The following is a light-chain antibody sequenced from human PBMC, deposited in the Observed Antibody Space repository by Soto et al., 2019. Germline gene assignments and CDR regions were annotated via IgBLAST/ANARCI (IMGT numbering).Light chain of an antibody. CDR3: SSYTGRSTNV. CDR1: SSDVGGYNY. V-gene: IGLV2-14*03. J-gene: IGLJ1*01. Sequence: QSALTQPASVSGSPGQSITISCTGTSSDVGGYNYVSWYQQHPGKAPKLMIYDVSNRPSGVSNRFSGSKSGNTASLTISGLQAEDEADYYCSSYTGRSTNVFGTGTKLTVL. CDR2: DVS.